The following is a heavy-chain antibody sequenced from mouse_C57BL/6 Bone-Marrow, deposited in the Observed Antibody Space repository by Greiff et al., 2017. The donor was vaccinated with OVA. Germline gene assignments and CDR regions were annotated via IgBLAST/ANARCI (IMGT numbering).Heavy chain of an antibody. Sequence: EVQLQQSGPGMVKPSQSLSLTCTVTGYSITSGYDWHWIRHFPGNKLEWMGYISYSGSTNYNPSLKSRISITHDTSKNHFFLKLNSVTTEDTATYYCARRDYYDYDGAWFAYWGQGTLVTVSA. D-gene: IGHD2-4*01. CDR1: GYSITSGYD. J-gene: IGHJ3*01. CDR3: ARRDYYDYDGAWFAY. CDR2: ISYSGST. V-gene: IGHV3-1*01.